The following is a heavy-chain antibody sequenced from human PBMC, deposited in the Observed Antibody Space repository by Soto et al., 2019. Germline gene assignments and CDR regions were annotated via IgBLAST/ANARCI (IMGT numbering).Heavy chain of an antibody. CDR3: ASAGGSSIWSWFDP. D-gene: IGHD6-13*01. CDR2: INPSCSGT. J-gene: IGHJ5*02. V-gene: IGHV1-2*02. CDR1: GYTFTDYY. Sequence: ASVPVSCKASGYTFTDYYMHWVRPAPGQKLEWMGLINPSCSGTDYAQNFQRRIIMTRNTSISTAYMDLSRLRTDDTAVYYCASAGGSSIWSWFDPWGQGTLVTVSS.